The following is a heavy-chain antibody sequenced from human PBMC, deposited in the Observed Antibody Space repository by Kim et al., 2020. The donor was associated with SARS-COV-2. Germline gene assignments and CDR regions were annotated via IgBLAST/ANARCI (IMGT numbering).Heavy chain of an antibody. Sequence: GGSLRLSCAASGFTFGTYGMSWVRQAPGKGLEWVSVISGSGANTNYADSVKGRFTISRDNSKNTLFLQMNSLRVEDTAVYYCVKGGVRGYTVYDWRGFDYWGQGTLVTVSS. J-gene: IGHJ4*02. D-gene: IGHD5-12*01. CDR1: GFTFGTYG. CDR3: VKGGVRGYTVYDWRGFDY. CDR2: ISGSGANT. V-gene: IGHV3-23*01.